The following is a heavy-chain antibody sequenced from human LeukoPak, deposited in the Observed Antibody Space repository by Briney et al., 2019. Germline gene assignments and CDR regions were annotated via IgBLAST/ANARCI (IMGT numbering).Heavy chain of an antibody. CDR2: IRYDGSNK. D-gene: IGHD2-15*01. Sequence: GGSLRLSCAASGFTFSSYAMSWVRQAPGKGLEWVAFIRYDGSNKYYADSVKGRFTISRDNSKNTLYLQMNSLRAEDTAVYYCAKKNCSGGSCYVDYWGQGTLVTVSS. V-gene: IGHV3-30*02. J-gene: IGHJ4*02. CDR3: AKKNCSGGSCYVDY. CDR1: GFTFSSYA.